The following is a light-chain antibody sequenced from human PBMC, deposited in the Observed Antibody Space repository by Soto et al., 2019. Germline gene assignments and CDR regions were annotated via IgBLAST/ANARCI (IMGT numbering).Light chain of an antibody. CDR1: QSVLHTSNNKNY. CDR2: WAS. V-gene: IGKV4-1*01. J-gene: IGKJ1*01. CDR3: QQYYSAPCT. Sequence: DIVMTQSPDSLPVSLGERATINCKSSQSVLHTSNNKNYLAWFQQKPGQPPRLLIYWASTRGSGVPDRFSGRGSGSDFTLTISSLQAEDVAVYSCQQYYSAPCTFGQGTRVEIK.